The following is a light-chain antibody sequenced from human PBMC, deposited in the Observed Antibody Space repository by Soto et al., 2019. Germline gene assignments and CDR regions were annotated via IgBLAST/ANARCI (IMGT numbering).Light chain of an antibody. Sequence: QSVLTQPASVSGSPGQSITISCTGTSRDVGGYNYVSWYQQHPGKAPKLMIYEVSNRPSGVSNRFSGSKSGNTASLTISGLQAEDEADYYCSSYTSSSPYVFGTGTKLTVL. J-gene: IGLJ1*01. CDR3: SSYTSSSPYV. V-gene: IGLV2-14*01. CDR1: SRDVGGYNY. CDR2: EVS.